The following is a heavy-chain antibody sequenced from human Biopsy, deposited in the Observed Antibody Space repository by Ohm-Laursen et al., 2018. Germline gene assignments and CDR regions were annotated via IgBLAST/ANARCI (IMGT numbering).Heavy chain of an antibody. V-gene: IGHV4-4*07. CDR1: GGDINNYY. CDR3: ARWTPEYDSSRYYLDAFDI. D-gene: IGHD3-22*01. Sequence: TLSLTCDVSGGDINNYYWSWIRQPAGKGLEWIGRIYPGGSTNYNPSLKSRVTLSMDTSKRQFPLKLSFVTAADTAVYYCARWTPEYDSSRYYLDAFDIWGQGTKVTVSS. CDR2: IYPGGST. J-gene: IGHJ3*02.